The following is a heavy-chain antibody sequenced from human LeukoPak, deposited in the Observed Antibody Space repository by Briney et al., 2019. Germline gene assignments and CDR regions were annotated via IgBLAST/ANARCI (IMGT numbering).Heavy chain of an antibody. CDR2: ISVYNGNT. V-gene: IGHV1-18*01. CDR3: ARELSMVRGKYYYYYMDV. D-gene: IGHD3-10*01. CDR1: GYTLSNYD. Sequence: ASVKVSCKASGYTLSNYDISWVRQAPGQGLEWMGWISVYNGNTNYAQKFQGRVTITADESTSTAYMELSSLRAEDTAVYYCARELSMVRGKYYYYYMDVWGKGTTVTISS. J-gene: IGHJ6*03.